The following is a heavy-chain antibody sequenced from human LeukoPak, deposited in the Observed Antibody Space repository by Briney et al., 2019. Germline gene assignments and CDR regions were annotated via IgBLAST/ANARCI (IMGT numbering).Heavy chain of an antibody. CDR2: IYHSGSP. Sequence: SETLSLTCAVSGVSISSNNWWGWVRQPPGKGLEWIGEIYHSGSPNYNPSLKSRVTISVDKSRNHFSLNLSSVTAADTAVYYCARGVSSYDFWSGYLALYFDYWGQGTLVTVSS. V-gene: IGHV4-4*02. D-gene: IGHD3-3*01. CDR3: ARGVSSYDFWSGYLALYFDY. CDR1: GVSISSNNW. J-gene: IGHJ4*02.